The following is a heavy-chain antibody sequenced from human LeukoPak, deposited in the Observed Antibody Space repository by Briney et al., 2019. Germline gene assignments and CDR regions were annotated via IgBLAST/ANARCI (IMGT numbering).Heavy chain of an antibody. CDR1: GGFISSSNW. D-gene: IGHD3-16*01. J-gene: IGHJ4*02. V-gene: IGHV4-4*02. CDR3: ARSGKSAYILDY. CDR2: IYYTGST. Sequence: SETLSLTCAVSGGFISSSNWWSWVRQPPGKGLEWIGYIYYTGSTNYNPSLKSRVTISVDTSKNQFSLKLSSVTAADTAVYYCARSGKSAYILDYWGQGTLVTVSS.